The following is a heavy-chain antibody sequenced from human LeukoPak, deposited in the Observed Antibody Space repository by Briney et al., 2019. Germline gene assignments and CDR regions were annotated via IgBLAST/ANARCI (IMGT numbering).Heavy chain of an antibody. CDR3: ARDASTLHSAGGHDIEFYYYYYMDV. V-gene: IGHV4-61*02. CDR2: IFISGGN. Sequence: SQTLSLTCTVSGDSITSGSYYWSWIRQPAGKGLEWIGRIFISGGNNYNPSLRSRVTMSLDTSKNQFSLKLYSVTAADKAVYYCARDASTLHSAGGHDIEFYYYYYMDVWGKGTTVTISS. CDR1: GDSITSGSYY. D-gene: IGHD3-9*01. J-gene: IGHJ6*03.